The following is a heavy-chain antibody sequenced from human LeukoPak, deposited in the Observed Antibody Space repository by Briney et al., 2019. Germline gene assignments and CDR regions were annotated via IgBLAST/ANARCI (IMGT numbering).Heavy chain of an antibody. V-gene: IGHV1-18*01. CDR1: NYNFLTHG. CDR3: ARDWEGQRTDTRCFRLDY. D-gene: IGHD2-15*01. Sequence: GASVKVSCKASNYNFLTHGISWVRQVPGQGLEWMGWISGTNVNTNYAQKFQGRVTMTTDTSTNTAYMELRSLRSDDTAVYFCARDWEGQRTDTRCFRLDYWGQGTLVTVPS. J-gene: IGHJ4*02. CDR2: ISGTNVNT.